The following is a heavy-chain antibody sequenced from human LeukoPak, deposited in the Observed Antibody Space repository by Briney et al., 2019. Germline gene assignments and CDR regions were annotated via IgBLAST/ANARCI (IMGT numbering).Heavy chain of an antibody. CDR3: ARTPDSSGYFHWLDP. D-gene: IGHD3-22*01. CDR2: ISSSSSYI. J-gene: IGHJ5*02. CDR1: GFTFSSYS. V-gene: IGHV3-21*01. Sequence: GGSLRLSCAASGFTFSSYSMNWVRQAPGKGLEWVSSISSSSSYIYYADSMKGRFTISRDNAKNSLYLQMNSLRAEDTAVYYCARTPDSSGYFHWLDPWGQGTLVTVSS.